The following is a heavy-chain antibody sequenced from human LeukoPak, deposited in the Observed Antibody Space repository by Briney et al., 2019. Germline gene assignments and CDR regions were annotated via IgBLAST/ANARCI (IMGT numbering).Heavy chain of an antibody. CDR1: GYTFTGYY. J-gene: IGHJ1*01. CDR2: INPNSGGT. Sequence: GASVKVSCKASGYTFTGYYMHWVRQAPGQGLEWMGWINPNSGGTNYAQKFQGWVTMTRDTSISTAYMELSRLRSDDTAVYYCARDSSPDGAEYFQHWGQGTLVTVSS. V-gene: IGHV1-2*04. CDR3: ARDSSPDGAEYFQH.